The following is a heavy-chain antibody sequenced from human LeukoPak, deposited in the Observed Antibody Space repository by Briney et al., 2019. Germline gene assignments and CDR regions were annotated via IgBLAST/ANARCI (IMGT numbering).Heavy chain of an antibody. CDR1: GFTFSNYA. D-gene: IGHD1-26*01. CDR3: ALLGRELTLDY. J-gene: IGHJ4*02. CDR2: ISGSGGST. V-gene: IGHV3-23*01. Sequence: GGSLRLSCAASGFTFSNYAMHWVRQAPGKGLEWVSAISGSGGSTYYADSVKGRFTISRDNSKNTLYLQMSGLRAEDTAVYYCALLGRELTLDYWGQGTLVTVSS.